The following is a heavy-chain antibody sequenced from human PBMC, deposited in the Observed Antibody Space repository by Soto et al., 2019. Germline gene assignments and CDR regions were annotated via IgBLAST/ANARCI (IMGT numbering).Heavy chain of an antibody. Sequence: SVKASCLASGGSCSIYAINWALQAPGHGLEWMGGIIPLFGTAKYAQNFQDRVTITADESTSTAHMELRSLRSEDTAVYYCARKDLRAGSVYNWY. V-gene: IGHV1-69*13. CDR1: GGSCSIYA. J-gene: IGHJ2*01. CDR3: ARKDLRAGSVYNWY. D-gene: IGHD6-19*01. CDR2: IIPLFGTA.